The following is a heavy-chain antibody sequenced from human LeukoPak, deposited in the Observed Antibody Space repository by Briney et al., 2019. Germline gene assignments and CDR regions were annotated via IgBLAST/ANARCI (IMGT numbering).Heavy chain of an antibody. D-gene: IGHD1-26*01. J-gene: IGHJ6*03. CDR2: INSDGSST. CDR3: ARERPYSGSLTAYYYYYYYMDV. CDR1: GFTFSSYW. Sequence: GGSLRLSCAASGFTFSSYWMHWVRQAPGKGLVWVSRINSDGSSTSYADSVKGRFTISRDNAKNSLYLQMNSLRAEDTALYYCARERPYSGSLTAYYYYYYYMDVWGKGTTVTVSS. V-gene: IGHV3-74*01.